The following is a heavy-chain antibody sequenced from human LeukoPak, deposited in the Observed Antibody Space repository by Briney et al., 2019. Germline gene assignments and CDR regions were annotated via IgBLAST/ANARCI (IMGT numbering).Heavy chain of an antibody. V-gene: IGHV3-23*01. D-gene: IGHD2-15*01. CDR1: GFTFSTYV. CDR3: AKAPVTSCRGAFCYPFDY. J-gene: IGHJ4*02. Sequence: PGGSLRLSCVASGFTFSTYVMGWVRQVPGKGLEWVSSVSESGGSTYYAASVRGRFTISRDTSRSTLYLQMNSLRAKDAAVYYCAKAPVTSCRGAFCYPFDYWGQGTLVTVSS. CDR2: VSESGGST.